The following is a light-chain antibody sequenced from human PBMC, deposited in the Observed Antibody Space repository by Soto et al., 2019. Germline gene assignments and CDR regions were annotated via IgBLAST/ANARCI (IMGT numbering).Light chain of an antibody. V-gene: IGKV3D-20*02. J-gene: IGKJ1*01. Sequence: ETVLTQSPGTLSLSPGERATLCCRASQSVRSSYFAWYKQKRGQAPRLLIYGTSSRATGIPDRFSGSGPGTDFTLTISRLEPEDSAVYYCQQRSNWPPTFGQGTKVDIK. CDR3: QQRSNWPPT. CDR1: QSVRSSY. CDR2: GTS.